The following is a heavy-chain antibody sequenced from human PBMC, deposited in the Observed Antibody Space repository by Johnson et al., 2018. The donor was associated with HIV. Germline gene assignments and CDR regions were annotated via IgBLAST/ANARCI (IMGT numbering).Heavy chain of an antibody. CDR1: GFTVSSNY. CDR3: ARQLGSDAFNI. Sequence: VQLVESGGGLVQPGGSLRLSCAASGFTVSSNYMSWVRQAPGTGLEWVSVIYSGGSTYYADSVKGRFTISRDNSKNTLYLQMNSRRAEDTAVYYCARQLGSDAFNIWGQGTMVTVSS. D-gene: IGHD7-27*01. J-gene: IGHJ3*02. CDR2: IYSGGST. V-gene: IGHV3-66*04.